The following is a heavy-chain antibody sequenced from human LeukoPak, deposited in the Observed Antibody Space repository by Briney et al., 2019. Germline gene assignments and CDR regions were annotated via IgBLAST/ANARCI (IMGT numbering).Heavy chain of an antibody. CDR1: LGTFTTSA. CDR2: IIPIFGTT. CDR3: ARGIRGYYYYYMDV. V-gene: IGHV1-69*05. Sequence: ASLKLSSKASLGTFTTSAVSCVRQARGHGLKWMGGIIPIFGTTNYAQKLQGRVTITTDESTSTAYMELSSLRSEGTAVYYCARGIRGYYYYYMDVWGKGTTVTVSS. J-gene: IGHJ6*03.